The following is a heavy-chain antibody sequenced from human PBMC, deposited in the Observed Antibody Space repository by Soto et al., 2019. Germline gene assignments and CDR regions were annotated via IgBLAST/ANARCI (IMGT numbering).Heavy chain of an antibody. J-gene: IGHJ6*02. CDR1: GFTFSTYS. Sequence: PGGSLRLSCAASGFTFSTYSMNWVRQAPGKGLERVSYMSSRSLTIYYTDSVKGRFTISRDNAKNSLYLQMNSLRDEDTAVYYCARGGTSSDNGMDVWGQGTTVTVS. CDR2: MSSRSLTI. V-gene: IGHV3-48*02. D-gene: IGHD2-2*01. CDR3: ARGGTSSDNGMDV.